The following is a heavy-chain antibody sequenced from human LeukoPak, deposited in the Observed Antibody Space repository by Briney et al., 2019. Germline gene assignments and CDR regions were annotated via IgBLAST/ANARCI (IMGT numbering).Heavy chain of an antibody. CDR2: IYHSGST. V-gene: IGHV4-59*01. J-gene: IGHJ5*02. CDR1: GGSISSYY. D-gene: IGHD6-13*01. Sequence: SETLSLTCTVSGGSISSYYWSWIRQPPGKGLEWIGYIYHSGSTNYNPSLKSRVTISVDTSKNQFSLKLSSVTAADTAVYYCARAHFIAAAGTGWFDPWGQGTLVTVSS. CDR3: ARAHFIAAAGTGWFDP.